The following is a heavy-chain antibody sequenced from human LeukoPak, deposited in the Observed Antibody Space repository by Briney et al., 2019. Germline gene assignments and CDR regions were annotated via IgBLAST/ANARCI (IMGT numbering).Heavy chain of an antibody. J-gene: IGHJ3*02. CDR2: ISSSGSTI. CDR1: GFTFSSYE. D-gene: IGHD2-21*02. CDR3: ARDSPYCGGDCYAFDI. Sequence: GGSLRLSCAASGFTFSSYEMNWVRQAPGKGLEWVSYISSSGSTIYYADSVKGRFTISRDNAKNSLYLQMNSLRAEDTAVYYCARDSPYCGGDCYAFDIWGQGTIVTVSS. V-gene: IGHV3-48*03.